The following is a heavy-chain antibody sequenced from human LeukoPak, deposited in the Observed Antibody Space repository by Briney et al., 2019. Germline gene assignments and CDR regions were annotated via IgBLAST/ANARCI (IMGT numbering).Heavy chain of an antibody. D-gene: IGHD5-24*01. V-gene: IGHV4-59*01. CDR1: GGSISSYY. CDR3: AGRLWRRDGYNLSAFDI. CDR2: IYYSGST. J-gene: IGHJ3*02. Sequence: SETLSVTCTVSGGSISSYYWNWIRQPPGKGLEWIGYIYYSGSTNYNPSLKSRVTISVDTSKNQFSLKLSSVTAADTAVYYCAGRLWRRDGYNLSAFDIWGQGTMVTVSS.